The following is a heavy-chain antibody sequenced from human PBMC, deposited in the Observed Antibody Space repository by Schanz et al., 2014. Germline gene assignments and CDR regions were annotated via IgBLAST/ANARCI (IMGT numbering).Heavy chain of an antibody. CDR1: GFTFSGYW. D-gene: IGHD2-2*01. V-gene: IGHV3-7*01. J-gene: IGHJ4*02. CDR2: VKQDGIEK. CDR3: ARGTCSSSTSYIIYFDY. Sequence: EVQLVESGGGLVQPGGSVRLSCAASGFTFSGYWMSWVRQAPGKGPEWLANVKQDGIEKYYLESVRGRFTISRDNAKNSLYLQLNSLTAEDTAVYYCARGTCSSSTSYIIYFDYWGQGALVTVSS.